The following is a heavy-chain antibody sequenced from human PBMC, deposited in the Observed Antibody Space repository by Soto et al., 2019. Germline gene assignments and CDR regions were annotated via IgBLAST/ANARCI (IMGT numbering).Heavy chain of an antibody. J-gene: IGHJ4*02. CDR3: ARGRGIVVVTAPYGH. CDR1: GYTLSSYY. Sequence: ASVKVSCKASGYTLSSYYMNWVRQAPGQGREWLGIINPSGGYTTYAQRFLGRVTMTSDTSTSTVHMELGSLTSEDTVVYYCARGRGIVVVTAPYGHWGQGTLVTVSS. CDR2: INPSGGYT. D-gene: IGHD2-21*02. V-gene: IGHV1-46*03.